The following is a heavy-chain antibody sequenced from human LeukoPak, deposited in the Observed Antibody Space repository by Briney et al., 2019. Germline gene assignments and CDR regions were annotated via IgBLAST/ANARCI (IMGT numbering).Heavy chain of an antibody. CDR1: GYTFTSYG. CDR2: ISAYNGNT. Sequence: GASVKVSCKASGYTFTSYGISWVRQAPGQGLERMGWISAYNGNTNYAQKLQGRVTMTTDTSTSTAYMELRSLRSDDTAVYYCARDVSGSYVFLSLYYYYGMDVWGQGTTVTVSS. D-gene: IGHD1-26*01. V-gene: IGHV1-18*01. CDR3: ARDVSGSYVFLSLYYYYGMDV. J-gene: IGHJ6*02.